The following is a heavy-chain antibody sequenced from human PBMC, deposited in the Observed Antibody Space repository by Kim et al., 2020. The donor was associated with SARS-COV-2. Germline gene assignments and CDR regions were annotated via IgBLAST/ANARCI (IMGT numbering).Heavy chain of an antibody. D-gene: IGHD2-15*01. CDR2: IYYSGST. CDR3: ARATTDIGVVVAAISAFDI. CDR1: GGSISSGGYY. Sequence: SETLSLTCTVSGGSISSGGYYWSWIRQHPGKGLEWIGYIYYSGSTYYNPSLRGRVTRSVDTSKNQFSRKLSSVTAADTAVYYCARATTDIGVVVAAISAFDIWGQGTMV. V-gene: IGHV4-31*03. J-gene: IGHJ3*02.